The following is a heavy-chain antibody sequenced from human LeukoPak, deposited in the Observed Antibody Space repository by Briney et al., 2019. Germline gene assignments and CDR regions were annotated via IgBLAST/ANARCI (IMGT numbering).Heavy chain of an antibody. J-gene: IGHJ6*03. CDR1: GGSISSGGYY. V-gene: IGHV4-31*03. D-gene: IGHD2-8*01. CDR3: ARRVYAMSYYYYMDV. CDR2: IYYSGST. Sequence: SETLSLTCTVSGGSISSGGYYWSWIRQHPGKGLEWIGYIYYSGSTYYNPSLKSRVTISVDTSKNQFSLKLGSVTAADTAVYYCARRVYAMSYYYYMDVWGKGTTVTVSS.